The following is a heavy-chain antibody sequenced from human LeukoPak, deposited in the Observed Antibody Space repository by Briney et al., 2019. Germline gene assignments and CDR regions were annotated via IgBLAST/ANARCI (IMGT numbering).Heavy chain of an antibody. CDR2: IYHSGST. V-gene: IGHV4-30-2*01. CDR3: ARGEEYCGGDCYPVFDY. D-gene: IGHD2-21*02. Sequence: PSQTLSLTCTVSGGSISSGGYYWSWIRQPPGKGLEWIGYIYHSGSTYYSPSLKSRVTISVDRSKNQFSLKLSSVTAADTAVYYCARGEEYCGGDCYPVFDYWGQGTLVTVSS. CDR1: GGSISSGGYY. J-gene: IGHJ4*02.